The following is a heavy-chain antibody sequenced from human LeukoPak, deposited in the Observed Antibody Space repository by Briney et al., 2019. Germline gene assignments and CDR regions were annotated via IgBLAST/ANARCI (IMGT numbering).Heavy chain of an antibody. CDR3: ARTNYYDSSGYQGAGTYYYGMDV. J-gene: IGHJ6*02. V-gene: IGHV1-69*04. CDR2: IIPILAIT. CDR1: GGTFSSYA. Sequence: ASVKISCKASGGTFSSYAISWVRQAPGQGLEWMGRIIPILAITNYAQKFQGRVTITADKSTGTAYMELSSLRSEDTAVYYCARTNYYDSSGYQGAGTYYYGMDVWGQGTTVTVSS. D-gene: IGHD3-22*01.